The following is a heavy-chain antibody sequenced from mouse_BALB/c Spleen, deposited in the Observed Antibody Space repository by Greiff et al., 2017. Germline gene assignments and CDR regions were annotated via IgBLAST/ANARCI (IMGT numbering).Heavy chain of an antibody. V-gene: IGHV5-12-1*01. J-gene: IGHJ4*01. Sequence: EVQRVESGGGLVKPGGSLKLSCAASGFAFSSYDMSWVRQTPEKRLEWVAYISSGGGSTYYPDTVKGRFTISRDNAKNTLYLQMSSLKSEDTAMYYCARQWAAMDYWGQGTSVTVSS. CDR3: ARQWAAMDY. CDR1: GFAFSSYD. CDR2: ISSGGGST.